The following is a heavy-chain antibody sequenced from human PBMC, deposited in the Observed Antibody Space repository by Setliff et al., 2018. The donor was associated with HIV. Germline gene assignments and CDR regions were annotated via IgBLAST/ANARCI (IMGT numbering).Heavy chain of an antibody. CDR2: TIPIFGTA. Sequence: SVKVSCKASGGTFSSYAISWVRQAPGQGLEWMGGTIPIFGTANYAQKFQGRVTITTDESTSTAYMELSSLRSEDTAVYYCAISIPPDAFDIWGQGTMVTVSS. CDR1: GGTFSSYA. CDR3: AISIPPDAFDI. V-gene: IGHV1-69*05. J-gene: IGHJ3*02.